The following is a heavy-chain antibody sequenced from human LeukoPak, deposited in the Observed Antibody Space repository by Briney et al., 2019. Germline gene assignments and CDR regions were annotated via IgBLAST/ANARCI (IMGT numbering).Heavy chain of an antibody. J-gene: IGHJ5*02. CDR1: GYTFTSYG. V-gene: IGHV1-2*04. Sequence: ASVTVSCKASGYTFTSYGISWVRQAPGQGLEWMGWINPNSGGTNYAQKFQGWVTMTRDTSISTAYMELSRLRSDDTAVYYCARTPSSSWYGNWFDPWGQGTLVTVSS. CDR3: ARTPSSSWYGNWFDP. D-gene: IGHD6-13*01. CDR2: INPNSGGT.